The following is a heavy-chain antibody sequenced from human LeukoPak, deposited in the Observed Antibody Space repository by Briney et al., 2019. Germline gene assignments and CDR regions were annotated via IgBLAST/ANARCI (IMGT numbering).Heavy chain of an antibody. CDR3: ARVDTGAFDI. D-gene: IGHD5-18*01. CDR1: GGSISSSSYY. CDR2: IYYSGGT. Sequence: PSETLSLTCTVSGGSISSSSYYWGWIRQPPGKGLEWIGSIYYSGGTYYNPSLKSRVTISVDTSKNQFSLKLSSVTAADTAVYYCARVDTGAFDIWGQGTMVTVSS. V-gene: IGHV4-39*01. J-gene: IGHJ3*02.